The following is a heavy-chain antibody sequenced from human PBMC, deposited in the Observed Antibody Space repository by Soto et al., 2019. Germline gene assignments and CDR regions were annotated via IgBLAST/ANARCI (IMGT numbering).Heavy chain of an antibody. CDR2: IYYSGST. Sequence: QLQLQESGPGLVKPSETLSLTCTVSGGSISSSSYYWGWLRQPPGKGLEWIGSIYYSGSTYYNPSLMSRVTISVDTSKIQFSLKLSSVGAADTAVYYCARAPPPHISAAGYYYNYLDVWGKGTTVTVSS. D-gene: IGHD6-13*01. CDR1: GGSISSSSYY. V-gene: IGHV4-39*01. CDR3: ARAPPPHISAAGYYYNYLDV. J-gene: IGHJ6*03.